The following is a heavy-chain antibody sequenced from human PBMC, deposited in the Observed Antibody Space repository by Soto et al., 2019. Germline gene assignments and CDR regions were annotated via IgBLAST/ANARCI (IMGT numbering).Heavy chain of an antibody. CDR1: GFTFSTFW. J-gene: IGHJ3*02. V-gene: IGHV3-7*01. CDR2: IRPDGGEE. CDR3: GREVSRIGAFDI. Sequence: EVQLVESGGGLVQPGGSLRLSCVASGFTFSTFWMTWVRQAPGKGLEWVANIRPDGGEESYGDSVRGRFTISRDNSKNSLFLQMHSLRAEDTAVYYCGREVSRIGAFDIWGQGTMVTVSS.